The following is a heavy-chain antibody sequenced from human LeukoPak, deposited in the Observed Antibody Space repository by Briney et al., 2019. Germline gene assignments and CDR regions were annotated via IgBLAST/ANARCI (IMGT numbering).Heavy chain of an antibody. CDR2: ISSNGAYI. CDR3: AREGGRGSSNLDYFDY. Sequence: GGPLRLSCAASGFPFSRYPINGARRAPGKGLEGVSSISSNGAYIYYADSMEGRFTISRDNAKNSLSLQMDSLRAEDTAIYYCAREGGRGSSNLDYFDYWGQGMLVTVSS. J-gene: IGHJ4*02. D-gene: IGHD2-15*01. V-gene: IGHV3-21*01. CDR1: GFPFSRYP.